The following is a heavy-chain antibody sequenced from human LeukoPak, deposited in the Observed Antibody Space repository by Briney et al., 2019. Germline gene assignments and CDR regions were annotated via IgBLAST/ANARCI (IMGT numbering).Heavy chain of an antibody. J-gene: IGHJ6*03. Sequence: PSETLSLTCTVSGGSISSYYWSWIRQPPGKGLEWIGYIYYSGSTYYNPSLKSRVTISVDTSKNQFSLKLSSVTAADTAVYYCARAGYGYGDYYYYYYMDVWGKGTTVTVSS. V-gene: IGHV4-59*01. CDR2: IYYSGST. CDR1: GGSISSYY. D-gene: IGHD4-17*01. CDR3: ARAGYGYGDYYYYYYMDV.